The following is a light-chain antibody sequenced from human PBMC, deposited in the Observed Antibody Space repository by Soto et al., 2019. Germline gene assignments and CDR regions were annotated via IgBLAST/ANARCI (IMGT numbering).Light chain of an antibody. J-gene: IGKJ1*01. CDR3: QQYNSYRT. V-gene: IGKV1-5*01. Sequence: DIQMTQSPSTLSASVGDRVTITCRASQSISSWLAWYQQKPGKAAKLLIYDASSLESGVPSRFRGSGSGTEFTLTISSLKPDDFATYYCQQYNSYRTXGQGTKVDIK. CDR1: QSISSW. CDR2: DAS.